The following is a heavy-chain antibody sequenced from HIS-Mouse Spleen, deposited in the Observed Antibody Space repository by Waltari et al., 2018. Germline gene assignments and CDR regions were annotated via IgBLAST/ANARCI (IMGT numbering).Heavy chain of an antibody. CDR2: IYHSGST. J-gene: IGHJ6*02. V-gene: IGHV4-38-2*02. Sequence: QVQLQESGPGLVKPLETLSLTCTVSGYSISSGYYWGWIRQPPGKGLEWIGSIYHSGSTYYNPSRKSLVTISVDTAKNQFSLKLSSVTAADTAVYYCARDRNYYDSSGYYYYYYYYGMDVWGQGTTVTVSS. D-gene: IGHD3-22*01. CDR1: GYSISSGYY. CDR3: ARDRNYYDSSGYYYYYYYYGMDV.